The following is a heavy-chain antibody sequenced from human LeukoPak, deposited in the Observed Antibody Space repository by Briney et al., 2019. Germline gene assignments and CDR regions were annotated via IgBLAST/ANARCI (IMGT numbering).Heavy chain of an antibody. J-gene: IGHJ6*03. D-gene: IGHD2-2*01. CDR3: AKDRCSNCIGCYYYYMEV. Sequence: PGGSLRLSCVASGFSFIDYNMNWVRQAPGKGLEWISYISGSGGAIFYADSVKGRFTISRDNAKNSVFLQMNSLRTEDTAVYYCAKDRCSNCIGCYYYYMEVWGKGTTVTISS. CDR1: GFSFIDYN. V-gene: IGHV3-48*01. CDR2: ISGSGGAI.